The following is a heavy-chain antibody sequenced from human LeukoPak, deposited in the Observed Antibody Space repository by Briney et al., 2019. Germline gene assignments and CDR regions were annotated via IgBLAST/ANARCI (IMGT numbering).Heavy chain of an antibody. Sequence: SETLSLTCTVSGGSISSSSYYWGWIRQPPGKGLEWIGSIYYSGSTYYNPSLKSRVTISVDTSKNQFSLKLSSVTAADTAVYYCARQGEQLVRGGSYFDYWGQGTLVTVSS. CDR1: GGSISSSSYY. D-gene: IGHD6-6*01. CDR3: ARQGEQLVRGGSYFDY. V-gene: IGHV4-39*01. CDR2: IYYSGST. J-gene: IGHJ4*02.